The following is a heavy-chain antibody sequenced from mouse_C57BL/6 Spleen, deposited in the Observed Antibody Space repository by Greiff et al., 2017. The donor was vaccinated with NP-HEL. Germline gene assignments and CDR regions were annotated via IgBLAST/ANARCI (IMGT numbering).Heavy chain of an antibody. J-gene: IGHJ2*01. CDR2: IYPGDGDT. V-gene: IGHV1-82*01. CDR1: GYAFSSSW. Sequence: VQLQQSGPELVKPGASVKISCKASGYAFSSSWMNWVKQRPGKGLEWIGRIYPGDGDTNYNGKFKGKATLTADKSSSTAYMQLSSLTSEDSAVSFCARAGWDGGDYFDYWGQGTPLTVSS. CDR3: ARAGWDGGDYFDY. D-gene: IGHD4-1*01.